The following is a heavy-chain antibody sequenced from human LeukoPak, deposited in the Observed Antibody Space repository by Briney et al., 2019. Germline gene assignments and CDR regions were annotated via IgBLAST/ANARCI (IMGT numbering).Heavy chain of an antibody. V-gene: IGHV4-38-2*02. CDR3: ARGRREGERWFDP. Sequence: SETLSLTCTVSGYSISSGYYWGWIRQPPGKGLEWIGYIYYSGSTNYNPSLKSRVTISVDTSKNQFSLKLSSVTAADTAVYYCARGRREGERWFDPWGQGTLVTVSS. CDR1: GYSISSGYY. J-gene: IGHJ5*02. CDR2: IYYSGST. D-gene: IGHD1-1*01.